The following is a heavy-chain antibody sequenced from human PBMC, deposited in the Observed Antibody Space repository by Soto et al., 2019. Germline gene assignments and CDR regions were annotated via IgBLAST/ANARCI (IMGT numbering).Heavy chain of an antibody. J-gene: IGHJ4*02. CDR3: ARAPSGSYPEFDY. CDR1: GCIFSGYA. V-gene: IGHV3-30-3*01. CDR2: ITYDGSNQ. D-gene: IGHD1-26*01. Sequence: PVGSLSLCCAASGCIFSGYAMHWVRQAPGKGLEWVGVITYDGSNQYYADSVKGRFTISRDNSRNMLFLQMNSLRPDDTAVYYCARAPSGSYPEFDYWGQGTLVNVSS.